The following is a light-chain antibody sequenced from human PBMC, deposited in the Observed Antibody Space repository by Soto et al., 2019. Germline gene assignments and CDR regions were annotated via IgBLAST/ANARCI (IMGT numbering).Light chain of an antibody. CDR2: GAS. V-gene: IGKV3-15*01. CDR1: QSVADN. Sequence: EVVVTESPATLSVSPGERVTLSCRSSQSVADNLAWFQQKPGQGPRLLIYGASTRATGIPARFSGSGSETDFTLTVSSLRSEDSAVYYCQQYYTWPLTFGQGTRLEI. J-gene: IGKJ5*01. CDR3: QQYYTWPLT.